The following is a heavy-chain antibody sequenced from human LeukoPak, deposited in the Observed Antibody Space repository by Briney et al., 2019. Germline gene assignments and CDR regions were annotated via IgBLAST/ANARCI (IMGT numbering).Heavy chain of an antibody. D-gene: IGHD4-23*01. J-gene: IGHJ6*02. Sequence: PGGSLRLSCAASGFTVSSNYMSWVRQAPGKGLEWVSVIYSGGSTYYADSVKGGFTISRDNSKNTLYLQMNSLRAEDTAVYYCARDFVYGGNSYEDYYYGMDVWGQGTTVTVSS. CDR2: IYSGGST. V-gene: IGHV3-53*01. CDR3: ARDFVYGGNSYEDYYYGMDV. CDR1: GFTVSSNY.